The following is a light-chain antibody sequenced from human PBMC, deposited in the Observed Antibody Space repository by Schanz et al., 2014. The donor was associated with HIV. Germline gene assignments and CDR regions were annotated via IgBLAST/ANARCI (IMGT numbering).Light chain of an antibody. CDR2: EVT. V-gene: IGLV2-14*02. Sequence: QSALTQPASVSGSPGQSITISCTGTRNDVGTYNLVSWYQQHPGKAPQLMIYEVTKRPSGVSDRFSGSKSGNTASLTISGLQAEDEADYYCSSYTSSSTQVFGTGTKLTVL. J-gene: IGLJ1*01. CDR1: RNDVGTYNL. CDR3: SSYTSSSTQV.